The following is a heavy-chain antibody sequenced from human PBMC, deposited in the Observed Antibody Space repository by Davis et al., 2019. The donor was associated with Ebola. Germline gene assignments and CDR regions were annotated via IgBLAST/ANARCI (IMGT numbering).Heavy chain of an antibody. CDR2: INHSGST. V-gene: IGHV4-39*07. Sequence: MPSETLSLTCTVSGGSISSSSYYWSWIRQPPGKGLEWIGEINHSGSTNYNPSLKSRVTISVDTSKNQFSLKLSSVTAADTAVYYCARGGVPAAAIRPYYYGMDVWGQGTTVTVSS. J-gene: IGHJ6*02. CDR3: ARGGVPAAAIRPYYYGMDV. CDR1: GGSISSSSYY. D-gene: IGHD2-2*01.